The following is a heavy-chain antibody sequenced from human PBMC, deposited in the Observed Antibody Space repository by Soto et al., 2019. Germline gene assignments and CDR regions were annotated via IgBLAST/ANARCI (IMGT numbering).Heavy chain of an antibody. CDR1: GGTFSSYA. Sequence: QVQLVQSGAEVKKPGSSVKVSCKASGGTFSSYAISWVRQAPGQGLEWMGGIIPIFCTANYAQKLHGRVTITADESTSTAYMELSSLRSEDTAVYYCASSRELELRSDWFDTWGQGTLVTVSS. CDR2: IIPIFCTA. J-gene: IGHJ5*02. CDR3: ASSRELELRSDWFDT. D-gene: IGHD1-7*01. V-gene: IGHV1-69*01.